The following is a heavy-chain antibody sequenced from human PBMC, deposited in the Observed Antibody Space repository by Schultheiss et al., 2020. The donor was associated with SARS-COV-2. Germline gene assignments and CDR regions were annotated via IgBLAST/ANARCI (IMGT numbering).Heavy chain of an antibody. CDR2: IKQDGSEK. V-gene: IGHV3-7*01. CDR1: GFTFSSYW. J-gene: IGHJ6*02. CDR3: AKGPRHIVVVTAILGWAGMDV. Sequence: GGSLRLSCAASGFTFSSYWMSWVRQAPGKGLEWVANIKQDGSEKYYVDSVKGRFTISRDNAKNSLYLQMNSLRAEDTAVYYCAKGPRHIVVVTAILGWAGMDVWGQGTTVTVSS. D-gene: IGHD2-21*02.